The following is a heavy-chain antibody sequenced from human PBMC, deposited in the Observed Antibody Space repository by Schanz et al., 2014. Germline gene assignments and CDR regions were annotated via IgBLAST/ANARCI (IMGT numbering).Heavy chain of an antibody. CDR3: AKDAPYPFDL. V-gene: IGHV3-23*01. J-gene: IGHJ2*01. Sequence: EMQLLESGGGLIQPGGSLRLSCAASGFTFSTHAMSWVRQAPGKGLEWVSSISGDHRNTFYADSVKGRFTISRDNSKNTLYLQMNSLRAEDTAIYYCAKDAPYPFDLWGRGTLITDSS. CDR2: ISGDHRNT. CDR1: GFTFSTHA.